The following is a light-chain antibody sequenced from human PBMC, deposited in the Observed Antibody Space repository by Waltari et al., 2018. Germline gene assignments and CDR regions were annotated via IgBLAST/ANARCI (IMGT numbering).Light chain of an antibody. J-gene: IGLJ2*01. CDR3: SSYVGSNIVV. Sequence: QSALTQPPSASGSPGQAVTISCTGTSSDVGAYNHVSCYQQPPGKAPRLMVYEVSKRPSGVPARFSGSKSGNTASLTVSGLQAEDEADYSCSSYVGSNIVVFGGGTKLTVL. CDR2: EVS. CDR1: SSDVGAYNH. V-gene: IGLV2-8*01.